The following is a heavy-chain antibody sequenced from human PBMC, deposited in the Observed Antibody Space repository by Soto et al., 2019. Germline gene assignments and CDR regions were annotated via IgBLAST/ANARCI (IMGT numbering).Heavy chain of an antibody. D-gene: IGHD1-26*01. CDR3: ARREIQGPIDY. V-gene: IGHV4-28*01. CDR2: IYYSGTT. J-gene: IGHJ4*02. Sequence: QVQLQESGPGLVKPSDTLSLTCAVSGYSISSSNWWGWIRQPPGKGLDWIGYIYYSGTTYYNPSLKSRVTLSVDTSKNQFSLKLTSVTAVDTAVYYCARREIQGPIDYWGQGTLVTVSS. CDR1: GYSISSSNW.